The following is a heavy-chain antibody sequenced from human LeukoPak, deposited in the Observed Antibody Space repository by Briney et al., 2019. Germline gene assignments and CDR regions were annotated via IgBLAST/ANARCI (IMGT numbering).Heavy chain of an antibody. CDR3: EKGLGDFAPDPDS. Sequence: GGSLRLSCAASGFTFSNFGMSWVRQAPGKGLEWVSAIFGNGVTTYYADSVRGRFIISRDNSQNRLFLQVNSLRVEDTAVYYFEKGLGDFAPDPDSGGQGTLVTVSS. V-gene: IGHV3-23*01. CDR2: IFGNGVTT. D-gene: IGHD3-3*01. CDR1: GFTFSNFG. J-gene: IGHJ1*01.